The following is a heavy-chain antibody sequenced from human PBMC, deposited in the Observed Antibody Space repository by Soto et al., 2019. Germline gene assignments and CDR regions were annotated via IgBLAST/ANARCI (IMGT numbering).Heavy chain of an antibody. CDR1: GFSLTTSGLG. V-gene: IGHV2-5*01. CDR3: ARRGDGATGTAFGGVIDH. Sequence: QITLKESGPTLVKPTQSLTLTCTFSGFSLTTSGLGVGWIRQPPGEALEWLAIVYWNDVKHYNPSLESRLTITKDTSRNQVVLTMTNMDPVDTATYFCARRGDGATGTAFGGVIDHWGQGTLLTVSS. D-gene: IGHD1-1*01. J-gene: IGHJ4*02. CDR2: VYWNDVK.